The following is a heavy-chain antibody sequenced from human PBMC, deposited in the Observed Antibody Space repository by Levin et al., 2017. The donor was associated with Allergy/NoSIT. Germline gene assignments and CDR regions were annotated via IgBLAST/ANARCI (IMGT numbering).Heavy chain of an antibody. V-gene: IGHV1-58*02. CDR1: GFTFTSSA. J-gene: IGHJ4*02. CDR3: AAAHFRGVMGFDY. D-gene: IGHD3-10*01. Sequence: SVKVSCKASGFTFTSSAMQWVRQARGQRLEWIGWIVVGSGNTNYAQKFQERVTITRDMSTSTAYMELSSLRSEDTAVYYCAAAHFRGVMGFDYWGQGTLVTVSS. CDR2: IVVGSGNT.